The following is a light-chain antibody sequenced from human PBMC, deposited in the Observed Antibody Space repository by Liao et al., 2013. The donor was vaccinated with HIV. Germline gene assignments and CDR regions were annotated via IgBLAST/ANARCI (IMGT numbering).Light chain of an antibody. CDR3: QVWDSSSDHPGV. Sequence: SYELTQPPAVSVSPGQTATITCSGDRLGTKYVSWYQQRPGQSPVLVIFQDDKRPSGIPERVSGSNSGNTATLTISRVEAGDEADYYCQVWDSSSDHPGVFGGGTKLTVL. V-gene: IGLV3-1*01. CDR1: RLGTKY. J-gene: IGLJ2*01. CDR2: QDD.